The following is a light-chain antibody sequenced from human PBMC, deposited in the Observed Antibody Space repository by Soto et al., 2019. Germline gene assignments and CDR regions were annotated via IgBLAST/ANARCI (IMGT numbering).Light chain of an antibody. J-gene: IGKJ1*01. CDR1: QSVSSSY. Sequence: EIVLTQSPGTLSLSPGERATLSCRACQSVSSSYLAWYQQKPGQAPRLLIYGASSRATGVPDRFSGSGSGTDFTLTISRLEPEDCAVYYCQQYGGSRTFGQGTKV. V-gene: IGKV3-20*01. CDR2: GAS. CDR3: QQYGGSRT.